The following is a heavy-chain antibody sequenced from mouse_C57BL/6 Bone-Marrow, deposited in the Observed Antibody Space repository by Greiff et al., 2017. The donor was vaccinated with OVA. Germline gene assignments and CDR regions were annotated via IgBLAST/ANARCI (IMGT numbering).Heavy chain of an antibody. J-gene: IGHJ1*03. CDR3: THYYGSSYWYFDV. D-gene: IGHD1-1*01. Sequence: EVQLQQSGAELVRPGASVKLSCTASGFNIKDDYMHWVKQRPEQGLEWIGWIDPENGDTEYASKLQGKATITADTSSNTAYLQLSSLTSEDTAVYYCTHYYGSSYWYFDVWGTGTTVTVSS. V-gene: IGHV14-4*01. CDR2: IDPENGDT. CDR1: GFNIKDDY.